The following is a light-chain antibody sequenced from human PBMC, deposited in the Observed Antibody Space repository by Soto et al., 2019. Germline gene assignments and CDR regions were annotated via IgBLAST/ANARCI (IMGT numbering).Light chain of an antibody. CDR1: NSDVGSYNR. CDR3: NSYTTSETYV. J-gene: IGLJ1*01. Sequence: QSALTQPASVAGSPGQSITISCTGTNSDVGSYNRVSWYQQPPGTAPKLIIYDVNNRPSGVSYRFSGSKSGNTASLTISGLQAEDEADYYCNSYTTSETYVFVTGTKVTVL. CDR2: DVN. V-gene: IGLV2-14*01.